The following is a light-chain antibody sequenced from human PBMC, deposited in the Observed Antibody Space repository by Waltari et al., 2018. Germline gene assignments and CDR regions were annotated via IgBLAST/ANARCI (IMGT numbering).Light chain of an antibody. V-gene: IGLV4-69*01. Sequence: QVVLTQSPSASASLGASVKLTCTLSSGHSSYAIAWHQQQPEKGPRYLRKVNSDGSHSRGDGSPDRFSGSSSGAERYLTISHLQSEDEADYYCQAWGTGTKREFGGGTKLTVL. CDR1: SGHSSYA. J-gene: IGLJ2*01. CDR2: VNSDGSH. CDR3: QAWGTGTKRE.